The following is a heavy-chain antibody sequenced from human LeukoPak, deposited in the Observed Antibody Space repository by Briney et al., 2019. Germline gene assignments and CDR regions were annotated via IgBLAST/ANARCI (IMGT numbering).Heavy chain of an antibody. D-gene: IGHD6-13*01. Sequence: GGSLRLSCAASGFTFSTYSMSWVRQAPGKGLEWVSHISSSSSTIYYADSVKGRFTISRDNAKKSLYLQMNSLRAEDTAVYYCASEYSSSWYGDYYFDYWGQGTLVTVSS. J-gene: IGHJ4*02. CDR1: GFTFSTYS. V-gene: IGHV3-48*04. CDR3: ASEYSSSWYGDYYFDY. CDR2: ISSSSSTI.